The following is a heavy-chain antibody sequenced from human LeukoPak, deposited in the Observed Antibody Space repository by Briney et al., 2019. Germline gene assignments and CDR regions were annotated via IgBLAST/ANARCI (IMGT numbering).Heavy chain of an antibody. CDR3: ACTPGYSYGYSFDY. J-gene: IGHJ4*02. Sequence: ETLSLTCAVYGGSFSGYYWSWIRQPPGKGLEWIGEINHSGSTNYNPSLKSRVTISVDTSRNQFSLKLSSVTAADTAVYYCACTPGYSYGYSFDYWGQGTLVTVSS. CDR1: GGSFSGYY. V-gene: IGHV4-34*01. CDR2: INHSGST. D-gene: IGHD5-18*01.